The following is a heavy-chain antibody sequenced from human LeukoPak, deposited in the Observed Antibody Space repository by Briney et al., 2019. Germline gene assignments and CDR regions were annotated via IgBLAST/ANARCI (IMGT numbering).Heavy chain of an antibody. J-gene: IGHJ6*03. Sequence: GGSLRLSCTASGFTFGDHAMSWFRQAPGKGLEWISFIRSKAYGGTTVYAASVKGRFTLSRDDSKSIAYLQLNSLKTEDTAVYYCSRNYFYMDVWGKGTTVTVSS. CDR1: GFTFGDHA. CDR2: IRSKAYGGTT. CDR3: SRNYFYMDV. V-gene: IGHV3-49*03.